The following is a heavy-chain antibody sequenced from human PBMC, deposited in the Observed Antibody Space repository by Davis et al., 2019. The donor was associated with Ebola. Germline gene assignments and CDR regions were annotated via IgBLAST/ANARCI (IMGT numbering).Heavy chain of an antibody. D-gene: IGHD3-10*01. CDR3: ARPLYGNSWFGYVFDV. CDR2: FSTSDGNT. V-gene: IGHV1-18*04. CDR1: GYSFTDYA. Sequence: ASVNVSCKASGYSFTDYAITWVRQAPGQGLEWTGWFSTSDGNTRYAQNLQDRVTMTTDASTSTAYMELRSLRSDDTAAYFCARPLYGNSWFGYVFDVWGQGTMVIVSS. J-gene: IGHJ3*01.